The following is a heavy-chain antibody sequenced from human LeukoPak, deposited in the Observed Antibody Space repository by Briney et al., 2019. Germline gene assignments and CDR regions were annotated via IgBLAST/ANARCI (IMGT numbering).Heavy chain of an antibody. V-gene: IGHV1-69*04. J-gene: IGHJ4*02. Sequence: SVKVSCKASGGTFSSYAISWVRQAPGQGLEWMGRIIPILGIANYAQKFQGRVTITADKSTSTAYMELSSLRSEDTAVYYCARERTYYYDSSGYYYYDYWGQGALVTVSS. D-gene: IGHD3-22*01. CDR2: IIPILGIA. CDR1: GGTFSSYA. CDR3: ARERTYYYDSSGYYYYDY.